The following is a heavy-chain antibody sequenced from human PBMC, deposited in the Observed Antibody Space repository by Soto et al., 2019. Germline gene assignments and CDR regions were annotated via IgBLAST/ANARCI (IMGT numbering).Heavy chain of an antibody. J-gene: IGHJ6*02. D-gene: IGHD2-8*01. CDR2: IKSKTDGGTT. Sequence: PGGSMRLSCSASGFTFSNACMNWVRQAPGKGLEWVGRIKSKTDGGTTDYAAPVKGRFTISRDDSKNTLYLQMNSLKTEDTAVYYCTTWAMAQEDIVLMVYAIDYYYYGMDVWGQGTTVTVSS. CDR3: TTWAMAQEDIVLMVYAIDYYYYGMDV. V-gene: IGHV3-15*07. CDR1: GFTFSNAC.